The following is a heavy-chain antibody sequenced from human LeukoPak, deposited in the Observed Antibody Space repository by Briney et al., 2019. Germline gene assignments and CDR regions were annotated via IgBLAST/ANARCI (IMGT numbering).Heavy chain of an antibody. D-gene: IGHD2-15*01. J-gene: IGHJ4*02. CDR3: ARGRGYCSGGSCYSVFDY. V-gene: IGHV1-69*05. CDR2: IIHIFGTA. Sequence: ASVKVSCKASGGTFSSYAISWVRQAPGQGLEWMGRIIHIFGTANYAQNFQGRFTITTDESTSTAYMELSSLRSEDTAVYYCARGRGYCSGGSCYSVFDYWGQGTLVTVSS. CDR1: GGTFSSYA.